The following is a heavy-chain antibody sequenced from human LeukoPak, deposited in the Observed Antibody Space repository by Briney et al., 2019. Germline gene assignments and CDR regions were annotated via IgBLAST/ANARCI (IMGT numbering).Heavy chain of an antibody. Sequence: SGGSLRLSCAASGFTFSSYSMNWVRQAPGKGLEWVSSISSSSSYIYYADSVKGRFTISRDNAKNSLYLQMNSLRAEDTAVYYCARGAAGSYSGIDYWGQGTLVTVSS. CDR1: GFTFSSYS. D-gene: IGHD6-13*01. CDR3: ARGAAGSYSGIDY. V-gene: IGHV3-21*01. J-gene: IGHJ4*02. CDR2: ISSSSSYI.